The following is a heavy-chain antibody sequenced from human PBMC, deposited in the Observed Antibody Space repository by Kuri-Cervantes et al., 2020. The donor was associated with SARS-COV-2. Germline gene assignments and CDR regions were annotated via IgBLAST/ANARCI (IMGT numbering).Heavy chain of an antibody. J-gene: IGHJ4*02. CDR2: ISGSGGST. CDR1: GFTFSSYA. D-gene: IGHD2-15*01. V-gene: IGHV3-23*01. Sequence: GVLKISCAASGFTFSSYAMSWVRQAPGKGLEWVSAISGSGGSTYYADSVKGRFTISRDNAKNSLYLQMNSLRAEDTAVYYCARGRGCSGGSCQLRYYFDYWGQGTLVTVSS. CDR3: ARGRGCSGGSCQLRYYFDY.